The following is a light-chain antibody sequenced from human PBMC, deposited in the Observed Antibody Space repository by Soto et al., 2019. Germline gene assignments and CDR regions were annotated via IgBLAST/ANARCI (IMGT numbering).Light chain of an antibody. Sequence: QSALTQPPSVCGATGQRVTISCTGSISNIGAGYVVHWYQQLPGAAPKLLIFSDNNRHSGVPDRFSGSKSGTSASLAITGLQTEDEADYYCQSYDNNSDYVFGSGTKVTVL. CDR1: ISNIGAGYV. J-gene: IGLJ1*01. CDR2: SDN. V-gene: IGLV1-40*01. CDR3: QSYDNNSDYV.